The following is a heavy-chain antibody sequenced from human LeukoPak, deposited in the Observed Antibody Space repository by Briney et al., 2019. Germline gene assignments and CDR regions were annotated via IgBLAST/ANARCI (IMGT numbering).Heavy chain of an antibody. D-gene: IGHD5-12*01. CDR1: GYTFTGYY. J-gene: IGHJ5*02. CDR3: ARDLFIVATIDCP. CDR2: INPNSGGT. Sequence: GASVKVSCKASGYTFTGYYMHWVRQAPGQGLEWMGWINPNSGGTNYAQKFQGRVTMTRDTSISTAYMELSRLRSDDTAVYYCARDLFIVATIDCPWGQGTLVTLSS. V-gene: IGHV1-2*02.